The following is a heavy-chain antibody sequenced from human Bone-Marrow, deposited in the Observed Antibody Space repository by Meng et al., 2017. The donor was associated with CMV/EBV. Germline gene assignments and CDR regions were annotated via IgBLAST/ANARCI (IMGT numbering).Heavy chain of an antibody. Sequence: SYGMGWVRQAPGQGLKWVSGPSGSDASTYYEDSVKGRFTISRDNSKNTLYLQMNSLRAEDTAVYYCVKSNRGSVYYYVNSGRTWFDPWGQETLVTVSS. CDR2: PSGSDAST. V-gene: IGHV3-23*01. CDR1: SYG. D-gene: IGHD3-22*01. J-gene: IGHJ5*02. CDR3: VKSNRGSVYYYVNSGRTWFDP.